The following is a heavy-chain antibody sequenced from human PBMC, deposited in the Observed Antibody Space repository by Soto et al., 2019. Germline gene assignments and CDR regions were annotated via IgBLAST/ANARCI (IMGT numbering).Heavy chain of an antibody. J-gene: IGHJ5*02. CDR1: GFTFSSDA. Sequence: EVQLLESGGDVVRPGGSLRLSCAASGFTFSSDAMGWVRQAPRKGLEWVAGVSRAGTYTFYADSVRGRFSISRDNSRDTVDLYTNALRGDDTAVYFCVKYTVTEDLGESWGQGTLVSVSS. CDR2: VSRAGTYT. CDR3: VKYTVTEDLGES. D-gene: IGHD3-16*01. V-gene: IGHV3-23*01.